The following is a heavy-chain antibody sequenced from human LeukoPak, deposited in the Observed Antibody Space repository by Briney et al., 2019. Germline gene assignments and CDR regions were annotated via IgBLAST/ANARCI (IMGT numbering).Heavy chain of an antibody. CDR2: IYTSGST. D-gene: IGHD3-3*01. Sequence: PSETLSLTCTVSGGSITSYYWSWIRQPAGKGLEWIGRIYTSGSTNYSPSLKSRVTMSVDTSKNQFSLKLSSVTAADTAVYYCARVSRDYDFWSGYYYYYMDVWGKGTTVTVSS. CDR3: ARVSRDYDFWSGYYYYYMDV. J-gene: IGHJ6*03. CDR1: GGSITSYY. V-gene: IGHV4-4*07.